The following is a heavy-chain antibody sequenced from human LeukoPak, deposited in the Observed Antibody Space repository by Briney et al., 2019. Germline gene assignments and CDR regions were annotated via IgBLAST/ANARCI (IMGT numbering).Heavy chain of an antibody. CDR2: INNDGSST. Sequence: PGGSLRLSCAASGFTFSHYWMHWVRQVPGKGLVWVSHINNDGSSTTYAGSVKGRFTISRDNAKNTLYLQMNSLRAEDTAVYYCARERSGWLFDYWGQGTLVTVSS. CDR3: ARERSGWLFDY. J-gene: IGHJ4*02. V-gene: IGHV3-74*01. CDR1: GFTFSHYW. D-gene: IGHD6-19*01.